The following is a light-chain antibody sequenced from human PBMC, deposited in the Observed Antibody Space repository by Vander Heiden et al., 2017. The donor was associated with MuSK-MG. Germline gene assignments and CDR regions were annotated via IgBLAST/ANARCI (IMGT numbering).Light chain of an antibody. CDR1: QSSSSY. CDR3: QQSYSTPSIT. V-gene: IGKV1-39*01. CDR2: AAS. J-gene: IGKJ5*01. Sequence: DIQMTQSPSSLSASVGDRVTLTCRASQSSSSYLNWYQQKPGKAPKLLICAASSLQSGVPSRFSGSGSGTDFTLTISSLQPEDFATYYCQQSYSTPSITFGQGTRLEIK.